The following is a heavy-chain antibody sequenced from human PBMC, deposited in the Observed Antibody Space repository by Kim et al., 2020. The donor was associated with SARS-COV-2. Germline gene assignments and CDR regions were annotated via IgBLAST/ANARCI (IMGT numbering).Heavy chain of an antibody. V-gene: IGHV3-30*04. CDR1: GFTFSSYA. CDR3: ARAGVPAATYWFDP. CDR2: ISFDGSGK. D-gene: IGHD2-2*01. Sequence: GGSLRLSCAASGFTFSSYAMLWVRQAPGKGPEWVAVISFDGSGKYYVDSVKGRFTISRDNSKNTLYLQMNSLRAEDTAVYYCARAGVPAATYWFDPWGQRTLVTVSS. J-gene: IGHJ5*02.